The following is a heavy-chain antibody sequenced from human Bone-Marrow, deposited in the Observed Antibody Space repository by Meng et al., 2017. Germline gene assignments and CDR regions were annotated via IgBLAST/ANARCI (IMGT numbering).Heavy chain of an antibody. CDR3: ARVAFQISMIRAVSVLDP. V-gene: IGHV1-2*02. J-gene: IGHJ5*02. D-gene: IGHD3-10*01. CDR2: INPNSGGT. CDR1: GYTFTGYY. Sequence: ASVKVSCKASGYTFTGYYMHWVRQAPGQGLEWMGWINPNSGGTNYAQKFQGRITMTRNTSISTVYMELSSLRSEDTAVYYCARVAFQISMIRAVSVLDPWGQGSLVTVSS.